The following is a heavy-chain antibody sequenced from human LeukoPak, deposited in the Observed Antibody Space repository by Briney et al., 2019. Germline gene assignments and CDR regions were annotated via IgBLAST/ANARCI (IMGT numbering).Heavy chain of an antibody. CDR3: ARDNGAAAGN. J-gene: IGHJ4*02. Sequence: TGGSLRLSCAAPGFTVSNNYMSWVRQAPGNGLQWVSVIYSGGSTFYSDSVKGRFTISRDNSKNTLYLQMNSLRAEDTAVYYCARDNGAAAGNWGQGTLVTVSS. CDR2: IYSGGST. V-gene: IGHV3-53*01. D-gene: IGHD6-13*01. CDR1: GFTVSNNY.